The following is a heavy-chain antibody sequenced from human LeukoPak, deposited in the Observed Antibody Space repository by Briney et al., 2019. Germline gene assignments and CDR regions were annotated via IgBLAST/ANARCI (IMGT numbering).Heavy chain of an antibody. CDR3: ARGGRYCSGGTCYGTFDI. CDR1: GFAFSTYS. D-gene: IGHD2-15*01. Sequence: GGSLRLSCAASGFAFSTYSMGWVRQAPGKGLEWVSSMSGGSDYIYYADSVKGRFIMSRDNAKNSLYLQMNSLRAEDTALYYCARGGRYCSGGTCYGTFDIWGQGTTVTVPS. V-gene: IGHV3-21*01. J-gene: IGHJ3*02. CDR2: MSGGSDYI.